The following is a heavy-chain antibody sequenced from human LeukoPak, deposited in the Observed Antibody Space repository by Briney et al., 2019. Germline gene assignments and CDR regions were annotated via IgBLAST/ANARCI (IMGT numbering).Heavy chain of an antibody. CDR1: GGSISSYY. CDR3: AREGGQQLGIDY. Sequence: PSETLSLTCTVSGGSISSYYWSWIRQPPGKGLKWIGYIYYSGSTNYNPSLKSRVTISVDTSKNQFSLKLSSVTAADTAVYYCAREGGQQLGIDYWGQGTLVTVSS. V-gene: IGHV4-59*01. CDR2: IYYSGST. D-gene: IGHD6-13*01. J-gene: IGHJ4*02.